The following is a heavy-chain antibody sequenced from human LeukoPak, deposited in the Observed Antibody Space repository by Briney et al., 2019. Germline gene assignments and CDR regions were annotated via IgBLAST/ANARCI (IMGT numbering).Heavy chain of an antibody. CDR3: ARDCSGGSCYSPFDY. V-gene: IGHV3-48*03. CDR2: ISSSGSTI. CDR1: GFTFSSYE. J-gene: IGHJ4*02. D-gene: IGHD2-15*01. Sequence: GGSLRLSCAASGFTFSSYEMNWVRQAPGKGLEWVSYISSSGSTIYYADSVKGRFTISRDNAKNSLYLQMNSLRAEDTAVYYCARDCSGGSCYSPFDYWGQGTLVTVSS.